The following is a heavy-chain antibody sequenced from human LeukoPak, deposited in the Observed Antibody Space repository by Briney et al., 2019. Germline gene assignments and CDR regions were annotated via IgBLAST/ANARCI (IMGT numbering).Heavy chain of an antibody. D-gene: IGHD6-19*01. J-gene: IGHJ4*02. CDR2: ISSNGGST. CDR1: GFTFSSYA. Sequence: GGSLKLSCAVSGFTFSSYAMHWVRQAPGKGLEYVSAISSNGGSTYYANSVKGRFTISRDNSKNTLYLQMGSLRAEDMAVYYCARGKAVAGREVDYWGQGTLVTVSS. V-gene: IGHV3-64*01. CDR3: ARGKAVAGREVDY.